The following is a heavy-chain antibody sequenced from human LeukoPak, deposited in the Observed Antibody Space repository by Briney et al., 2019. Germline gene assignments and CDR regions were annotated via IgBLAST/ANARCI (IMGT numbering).Heavy chain of an antibody. CDR1: GGSISSSSYY. J-gene: IGHJ4*02. Sequence: SETLSLTCTVSGGSISSSSYYWGWIRQPPGKGLEWIGSIYYSGSTYYNPSLKSRVTISVDTSKNQFSLKLSSVTAADTAVYYCASSRPNRPPGSFDYWGQGTLVTVSS. CDR3: ASSRPNRPPGSFDY. V-gene: IGHV4-39*01. D-gene: IGHD3-10*01. CDR2: IYYSGST.